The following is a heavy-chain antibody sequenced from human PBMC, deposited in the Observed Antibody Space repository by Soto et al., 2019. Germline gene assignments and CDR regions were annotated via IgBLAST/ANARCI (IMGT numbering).Heavy chain of an antibody. V-gene: IGHV1-46*01. Sequence: ASVKVSCKASGYTFTSYYMHWVRQAPGQGLEWMGIINPSGGSTSYAQKFQGRVTMTRDTSTSTVYMELSSLRSEDTAVYYCARGYSSSWYFRYYGMDVWGQGTTVTVSS. CDR1: GYTFTSYY. D-gene: IGHD6-13*01. CDR3: ARGYSSSWYFRYYGMDV. J-gene: IGHJ6*02. CDR2: INPSGGST.